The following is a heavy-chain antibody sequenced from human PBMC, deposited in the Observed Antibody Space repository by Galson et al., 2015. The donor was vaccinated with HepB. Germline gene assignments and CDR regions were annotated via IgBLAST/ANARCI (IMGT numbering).Heavy chain of an antibody. CDR2: IIPIFGTA. V-gene: IGHV1-69*13. CDR3: ARDKGSRQQLYNFDY. Sequence: SVKVSCKASGGTFSSYAISWVRQAPGQGLEWMGGIIPIFGTANYAQKFQGRVTITADESTSTAYMELSSLRSEDTAVYYCARDKGSRQQLYNFDYWGQGTLVTVSS. CDR1: GGTFSSYA. J-gene: IGHJ4*02. D-gene: IGHD6-13*01.